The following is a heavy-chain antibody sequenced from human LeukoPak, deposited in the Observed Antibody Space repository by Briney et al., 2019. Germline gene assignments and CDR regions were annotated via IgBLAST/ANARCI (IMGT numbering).Heavy chain of an antibody. CDR2: FVPEDDET. CDR1: GYTLTELS. V-gene: IGHV1-24*01. J-gene: IGHJ5*02. D-gene: IGHD5-24*01. Sequence: ASVKVSCKGSGYTLTELSMHWVRHAPGKGLELMGVFVPEDDETSYAQKLQGRVGMSEDTTTDTDYMELSSLSTEETAVYYCEVRDGDNSWYWFDPWGQGTLVTVSS. CDR3: EVRDGDNSWYWFDP.